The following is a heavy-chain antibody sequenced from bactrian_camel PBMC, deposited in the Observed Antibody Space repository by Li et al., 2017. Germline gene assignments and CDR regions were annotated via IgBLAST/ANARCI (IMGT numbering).Heavy chain of an antibody. V-gene: IGHV3S66*01. J-gene: IGHJ6*01. D-gene: IGHD4*01. CDR2: LFPKTGYT. CDR1: GFTYKATC. Sequence: VQLVESGGGSVQAGGSLKLSCQVSGFTYKATCMGWFRQAPEKKREGVASLFPKTGYTYYADSVKGRFTISHDSTWTTLYLDMVDLKPEDTAMYYCAVDCTVATIRHRLDYGYWGQ. CDR3: AVDCTVATIRHRLDYGY.